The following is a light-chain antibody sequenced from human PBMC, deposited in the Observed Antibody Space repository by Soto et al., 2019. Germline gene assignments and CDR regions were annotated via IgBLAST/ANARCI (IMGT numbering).Light chain of an antibody. CDR2: DDN. V-gene: IGLV1-51*01. CDR3: GSWDSSLSAYV. CDR1: SSNIGSKT. J-gene: IGLJ1*01. Sequence: QSVLTQPPSASGTPGQRVTISCSGSSSNIGSKTVNWYQKLPGTAPKLLIYDDNKRPSRIPDRFSGSKSGTSATLGITGFQTGDEADYYCGSWDSSLSAYVFGTGTKLTVL.